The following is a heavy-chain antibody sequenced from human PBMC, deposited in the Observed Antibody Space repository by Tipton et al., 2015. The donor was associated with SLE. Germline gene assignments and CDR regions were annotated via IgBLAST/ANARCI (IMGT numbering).Heavy chain of an antibody. Sequence: SLRLSCAASGFTFSSYEMNWVRQAPGKGLEWVSYISSSGSTIYYADSVKGRFTISRDNAKNSLYLQMNSLRADDTAVYYCTTRSGYYLGNYWGQGTLVTVSS. CDR3: TTRSGYYLGNY. CDR1: GFTFSSYE. V-gene: IGHV3-48*03. D-gene: IGHD3-22*01. CDR2: ISSSGSTI. J-gene: IGHJ4*02.